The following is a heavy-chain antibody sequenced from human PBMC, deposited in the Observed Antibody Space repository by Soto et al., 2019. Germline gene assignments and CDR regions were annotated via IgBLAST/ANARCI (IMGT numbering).Heavy chain of an antibody. D-gene: IGHD2-2*01. CDR1: GFTFSSYS. V-gene: IGHV3-21*01. CDR2: ISSSSSYI. CDR3: ARGRYCSSTSCYQTQYNWFDP. J-gene: IGHJ5*02. Sequence: PGGSLRLSCAASGFTFSSYSMNWVRQAPGKGLEWVSSISSSSSYIYYADSVKGRFTISRDNAKNSLYLQMNSLRAEDTAVYYCARGRYCSSTSCYQTQYNWFDPWGQGTLVTVSS.